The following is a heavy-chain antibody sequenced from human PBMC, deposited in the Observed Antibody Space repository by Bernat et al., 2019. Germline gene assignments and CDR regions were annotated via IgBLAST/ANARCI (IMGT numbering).Heavy chain of an antibody. CDR2: IKSKTDGGTT. V-gene: IGHV3-15*01. Sequence: EVQLVESGGGLVKPGGSLRLSCAASGFTFSNAWMSWVRQAPGKGLEWVGRIKSKTDGGTTDYAAPVKGRFTISRDDSKNTLYLQMNSLKTEDTAVYYCTRRGGDQTLSRRSGMDVWGQGTTVTVSS. CDR1: GFTFSNAW. J-gene: IGHJ6*02. CDR3: TRRGGDQTLSRRSGMDV. D-gene: IGHD2-21*02.